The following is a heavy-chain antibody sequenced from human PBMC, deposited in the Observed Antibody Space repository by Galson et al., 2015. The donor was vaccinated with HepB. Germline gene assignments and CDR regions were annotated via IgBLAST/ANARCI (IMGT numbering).Heavy chain of an antibody. CDR3: VTDPVGGTNY. V-gene: IGHV3-48*04. J-gene: IGHJ4*02. CDR2: ITSSGSPR. D-gene: IGHD1-26*01. CDR1: GFTFKNYG. Sequence: SLRLSCAASGFTFKNYGMNWVRQAPGRGPEWLSVITSSGSPRYYADSVKGRFTISRDNARNSLFLQMDSLRVEDMAVYYCVTDPVGGTNYWGQGALVTVSS.